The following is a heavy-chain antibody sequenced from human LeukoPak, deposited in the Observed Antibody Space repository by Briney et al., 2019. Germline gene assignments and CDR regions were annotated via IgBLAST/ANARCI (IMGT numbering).Heavy chain of an antibody. CDR1: GFTFSSYS. CDR3: ARDPRYCSSTSCYRGRAFDI. CDR2: ISATGIYR. D-gene: IGHD2-2*01. J-gene: IGHJ3*02. Sequence: GGSLRLSCAASGFTFSSYSMNWVRQAPGKGLEWVSSISATGIYRYYVDSVKGRFTISRDNAKNSLYLQMNSLRAEDTAVYYCARDPRYCSSTSCYRGRAFDIWGQGTMVTVSS. V-gene: IGHV3-21*01.